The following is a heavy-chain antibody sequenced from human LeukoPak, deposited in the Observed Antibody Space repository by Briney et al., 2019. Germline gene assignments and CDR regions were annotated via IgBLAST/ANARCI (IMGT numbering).Heavy chain of an antibody. CDR1: GFTFSSYG. CDR2: ISYDGSNK. D-gene: IGHD2-15*01. J-gene: IGHJ5*02. Sequence: GGSLRLSCAASGFTFSSYGMHWVRPAPGRGLEWVAVISYDGSNKYYADSVKGRFTISRDNSKNTLYLQMNSLRAEDTAVYYCAKDLSSGGSGQKQYNWFDPWGQGTLVTVSS. CDR3: AKDLSSGGSGQKQYNWFDP. V-gene: IGHV3-30*18.